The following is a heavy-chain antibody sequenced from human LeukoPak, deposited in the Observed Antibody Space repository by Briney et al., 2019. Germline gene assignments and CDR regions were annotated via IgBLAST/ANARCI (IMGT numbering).Heavy chain of an antibody. CDR2: ISSSGSTI. Sequence: GGSLRLSCAASGFTFSDYYMSWICQAPGKGLEWVSYISSSGSTIYYADSVKGRFTISRDNAKNSLYLQMNSLRAEDTAVYYCARAFGTARIYNWFDPWGQGTLVTVSS. V-gene: IGHV3-11*01. CDR3: ARAFGTARIYNWFDP. J-gene: IGHJ5*02. CDR1: GFTFSDYY. D-gene: IGHD1-1*01.